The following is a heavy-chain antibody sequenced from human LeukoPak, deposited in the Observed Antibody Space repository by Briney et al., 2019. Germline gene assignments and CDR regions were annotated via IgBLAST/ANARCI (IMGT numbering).Heavy chain of an antibody. J-gene: IGHJ3*02. Sequence: SETLSLTCTVSGGSISSYYWSWIRQPAGKGLEWIGRIYSTGSTDYNPSLESRLTMSLDASRNQFSLKLSSVTAADTAGYYCARGNYDAHGAFDIWGQGTMVTVSS. CDR1: GGSISSYY. CDR2: IYSTGST. CDR3: ARGNYDAHGAFDI. D-gene: IGHD3-3*01. V-gene: IGHV4-4*07.